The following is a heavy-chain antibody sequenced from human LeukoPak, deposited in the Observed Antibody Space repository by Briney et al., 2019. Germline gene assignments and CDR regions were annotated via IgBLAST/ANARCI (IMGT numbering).Heavy chain of an antibody. J-gene: IGHJ4*02. Sequence: GGPLRLSCAASGFTFTIYTMNWVRQAPGKGLEWVSSITSSSSSIYYADSVKGRFTISRDNAKNSLYLQMNSLRAEDTAVYYCARYDSSGYRPFVDYWGQGTLVTVSS. CDR3: ARYDSSGYRPFVDY. D-gene: IGHD3-22*01. V-gene: IGHV3-21*01. CDR2: ITSSSSSI. CDR1: GFTFTIYT.